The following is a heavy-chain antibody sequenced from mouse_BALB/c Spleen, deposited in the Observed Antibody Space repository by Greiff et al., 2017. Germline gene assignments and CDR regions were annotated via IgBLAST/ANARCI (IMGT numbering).Heavy chain of an antibody. Sequence: EVMLVESGGGLVKPGGSLKLSCAASGFTFSSYAMSWVRQTPEKRLEWVASISSGGSTYYPDSVKGRFTISRDNARNILYLQMSSLRSEDTAMYYCARRYGLYYYAMEYWGQGTSVTVSS. J-gene: IGHJ4*01. CDR3: ARRYGLYYYAMEY. V-gene: IGHV5-6-5*01. CDR2: ISSGGST. D-gene: IGHD2-10*02. CDR1: GFTFSSYA.